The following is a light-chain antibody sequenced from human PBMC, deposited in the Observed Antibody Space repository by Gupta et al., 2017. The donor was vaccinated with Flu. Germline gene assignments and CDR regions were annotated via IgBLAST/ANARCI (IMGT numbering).Light chain of an antibody. Sequence: EIMLTQSPVTLSLSPGGRATLSCRASQTISTYLAWCQQKPGQGARLLFCDASSRATGIPASFSGSGSGTDFTLSLSHLEPVDFAVYFCQQRSSWPRGTFGQGTKVGIK. CDR1: QTISTY. J-gene: IGKJ1*01. CDR3: QQRSSWPRGT. CDR2: DAS. V-gene: IGKV3-11*01.